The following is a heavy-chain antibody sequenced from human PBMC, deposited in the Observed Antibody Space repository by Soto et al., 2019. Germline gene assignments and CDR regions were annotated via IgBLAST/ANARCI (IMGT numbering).Heavy chain of an antibody. V-gene: IGHV4-59*01. CDR1: GGSISSYY. D-gene: IGHD3-10*01. Sequence: PSETLSLTCTVSGGSISSYYWSWIRQPPGKGLEWIGYIYYSGSTNYNPSLKSRVTISVDTSKNQFSLKLSSVTAADTAVYYCASSGHSYYYYYMDVWGKGTTVTVSS. CDR3: ASSGHSYYYYYMDV. J-gene: IGHJ6*03. CDR2: IYYSGST.